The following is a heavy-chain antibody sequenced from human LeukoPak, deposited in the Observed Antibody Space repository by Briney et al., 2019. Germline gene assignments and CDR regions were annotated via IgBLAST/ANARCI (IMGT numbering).Heavy chain of an antibody. V-gene: IGHV3-23*01. Sequence: RAGGSLRLSCAASGFTFSSYAMSWVRQPPGKGREWVAAISGSGGSTYYADSVKGRFTISRDNSKNTLYLQMNSLRAEDTAVYYCAREGYSGSYSFDYWGQGTLVTVSS. CDR1: GFTFSSYA. J-gene: IGHJ4*02. CDR2: ISGSGGST. CDR3: AREGYSGSYSFDY. D-gene: IGHD1-26*01.